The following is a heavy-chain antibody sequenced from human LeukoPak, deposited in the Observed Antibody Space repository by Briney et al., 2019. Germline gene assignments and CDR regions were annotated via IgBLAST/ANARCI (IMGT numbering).Heavy chain of an antibody. CDR1: GFAFSNYW. V-gene: IGHV3-21*01. CDR3: ARAHSSSWEY. Sequence: GGSLRLSCAASGFAFSNYWMSWVRQAPGKGLEWVSSISSSSSYIYYADSVKGRFTISRDNAKNSLYLQMNSLRAEDTAVYFCARAHSSSWEYWGQGALVTVSS. J-gene: IGHJ4*02. D-gene: IGHD6-13*01. CDR2: ISSSSSYI.